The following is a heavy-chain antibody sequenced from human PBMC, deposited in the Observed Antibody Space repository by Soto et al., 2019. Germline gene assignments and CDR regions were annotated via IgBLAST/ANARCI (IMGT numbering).Heavy chain of an antibody. CDR3: ARGYDFWSGQHSGYYYMDV. J-gene: IGHJ6*03. D-gene: IGHD3-3*01. CDR1: GGSFSGYY. Sequence: SETLSLTCAVYGGSFSGYYWSWIRQPPGKGLEWIGEINHSGSTNYNPSLKSRVTISVDTSKNQFSLKLSSVTAADTAVYYCARGYDFWSGQHSGYYYMDVWGKGTTVTVSS. V-gene: IGHV4-34*01. CDR2: INHSGST.